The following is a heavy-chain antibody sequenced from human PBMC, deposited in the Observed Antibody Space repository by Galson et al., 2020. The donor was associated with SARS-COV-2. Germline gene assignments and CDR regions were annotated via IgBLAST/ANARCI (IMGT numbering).Heavy chain of an antibody. D-gene: IGHD3-10*01. CDR1: GDTVSSDSAA. CDR2: TYYRSKWYN. J-gene: IGHJ5*02. Sequence: SQTLSLTCAISGDTVSSDSAAWNWIRQSPSRVLEWLGWTYYRSKWYNEYGVSVKSRITIKPDTSKNQLILQLNSVTPEDTAVYYCAAGNMGWLDPWGQGTLVIVSS. V-gene: IGHV6-1*01. CDR3: AAGNMGWLDP.